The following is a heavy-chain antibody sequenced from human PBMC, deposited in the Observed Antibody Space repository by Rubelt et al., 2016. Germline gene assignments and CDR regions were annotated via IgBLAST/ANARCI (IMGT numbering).Heavy chain of an antibody. CDR1: GFSFGSYA. CDR3: AKAALRFLEWFADY. V-gene: IGHV3-23*01. Sequence: EVQLLGSGGGLGQPGGSLRLSCAASGFSFGSYAMTWVRQAPGKGLEWVSVISGSGGSTHYADSVKVRFTISRDNPNNTLYLQINSLRAEDTAVYYCAKAALRFLEWFADYWGQGTLVTVSS. D-gene: IGHD3-3*01. CDR2: ISGSGGST. J-gene: IGHJ4*02.